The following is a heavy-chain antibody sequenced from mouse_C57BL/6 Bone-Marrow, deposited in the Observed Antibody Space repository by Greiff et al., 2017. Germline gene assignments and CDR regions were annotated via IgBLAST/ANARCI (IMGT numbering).Heavy chain of an antibody. V-gene: IGHV1-76*01. CDR1: GYTFTDYY. D-gene: IGHD1-1*01. CDR2: IYPGSGNT. Sequence: QVQLQQSGAELVRPGASVKLSCKASGYTFTDYYINWVKQRPGQGLEWIARIYPGSGNTYYNEKFKGKATLTAEKSSSTAYMQRSSLTSEDSAVYFWARWYYGIDYWGQGTTLTVAS. CDR3: ARWYYGIDY. J-gene: IGHJ2*01.